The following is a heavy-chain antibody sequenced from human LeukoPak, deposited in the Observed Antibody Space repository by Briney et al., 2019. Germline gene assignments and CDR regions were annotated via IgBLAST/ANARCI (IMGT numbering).Heavy chain of an antibody. CDR2: IYYGGST. V-gene: IGHV4-30-4*01. CDR3: ARDSSQQLGGVDY. Sequence: SETLSLTCTVSGGSISSGDYYWSWIRQPPGKGLEWIGYIYYGGSTYYNPSLKSRVTISVDTSKNQFSLKLSSVTAADTAVYYCARDSSQQLGGVDYWGQGTLVTVSS. CDR1: GGSISSGDYY. J-gene: IGHJ4*02. D-gene: IGHD6-13*01.